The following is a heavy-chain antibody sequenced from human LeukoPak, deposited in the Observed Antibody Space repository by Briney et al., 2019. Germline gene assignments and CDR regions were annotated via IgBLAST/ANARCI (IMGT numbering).Heavy chain of an antibody. J-gene: IGHJ4*02. CDR3: AKSFFDSSGYYYNY. Sequence: PGGSLRLSCVASGFSFSRYAMSWVRQAPGKGLEWVSAISDDSRGKYYANSVKGRFTISRDTSKNTLYLQMNSLRAEDTAVYYCAKSFFDSSGYYYNYWGQGTLVTVSS. CDR1: GFSFSRYA. D-gene: IGHD3-22*01. CDR2: ISDDSRGK. V-gene: IGHV3-23*01.